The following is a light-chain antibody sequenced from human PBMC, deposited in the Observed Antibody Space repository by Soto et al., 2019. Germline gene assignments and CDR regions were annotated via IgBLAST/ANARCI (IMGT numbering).Light chain of an antibody. CDR1: SSDIGAGYR. CDR3: QSFDKYLSAVV. J-gene: IGLJ2*01. CDR2: DNT. Sequence: QSVLTQPPSVSGAPGERVTISCTGSSSDIGAGYRVRWYHQVPGTAPKLLIYDNTNRPSGVSVRFSGSKSGTSASLAISGLQAEDEADYYCQSFDKYLSAVVFGGGTKLTVL. V-gene: IGLV1-40*01.